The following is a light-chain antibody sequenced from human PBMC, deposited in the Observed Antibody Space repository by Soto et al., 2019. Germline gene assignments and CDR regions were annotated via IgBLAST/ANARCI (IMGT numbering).Light chain of an antibody. CDR3: QQYGSSPEWT. V-gene: IGKV3-20*01. Sequence: EIVLTQSPGTLSLSLGEIATLSFSASQSVSSSYLAWYQQKPGQAPRLLIYGASSRATGIPDRFSGSGSGTDFTLTISRLEAEDFAVYYCQQYGSSPEWTFGQGTKVDIK. CDR1: QSVSSSY. J-gene: IGKJ1*01. CDR2: GAS.